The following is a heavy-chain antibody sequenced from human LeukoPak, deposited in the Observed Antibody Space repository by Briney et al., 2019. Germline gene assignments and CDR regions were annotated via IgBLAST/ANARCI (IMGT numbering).Heavy chain of an antibody. V-gene: IGHV3-7*01. Sequence: PGGSLRLSCAASGFTFSSYWMSWVRQAPGKGLEWVANVKQDGSEKYYVDSVKGRFTISRDNAKNSLYLQMNSLRAEDTAVYYCARDLYSSSWLNYHYFDYWGQGALVTVSS. J-gene: IGHJ4*02. CDR1: GFTFSSYW. D-gene: IGHD6-13*01. CDR2: VKQDGSEK. CDR3: ARDLYSSSWLNYHYFDY.